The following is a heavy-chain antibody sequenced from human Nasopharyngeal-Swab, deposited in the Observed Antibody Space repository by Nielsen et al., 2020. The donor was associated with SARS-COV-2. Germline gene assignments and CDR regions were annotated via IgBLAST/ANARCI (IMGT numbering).Heavy chain of an antibody. CDR3: ARDGRDYSSSWYYYYGMDV. J-gene: IGHJ6*02. D-gene: IGHD6-13*01. CDR2: IYYSGST. V-gene: IGHV4-59*01. CDR1: GGSISSYY. Sequence: SETLSLTCTVSGGSISSYYWSWIRQPPGKGLEWIGYIYYSGSTNYNPSLKSRVTISVDTSKNQFSLKLSPVTAADTAVYYCARDGRDYSSSWYYYYGMDVWGQGTTVTVSS.